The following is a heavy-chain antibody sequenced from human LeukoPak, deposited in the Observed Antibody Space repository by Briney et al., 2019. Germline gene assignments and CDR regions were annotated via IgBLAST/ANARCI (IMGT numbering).Heavy chain of an antibody. Sequence: GGSLRLSCAASGFTFSSYSMNWVRQAPGKGLEWVSYISSSSTIYYADSVKGRFTISRDNAKNSLYLQMNSLRAEDTAVYYCARIDYDILTGYLDYWGQGTLVTVSS. J-gene: IGHJ4*02. V-gene: IGHV3-48*01. D-gene: IGHD3-9*01. CDR3: ARIDYDILTGYLDY. CDR1: GFTFSSYS. CDR2: ISSSSTI.